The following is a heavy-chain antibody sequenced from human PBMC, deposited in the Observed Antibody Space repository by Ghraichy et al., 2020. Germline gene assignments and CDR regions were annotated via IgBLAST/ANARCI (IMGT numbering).Heavy chain of an antibody. J-gene: IGHJ4*02. CDR3: VKRGMDTAMVTK. D-gene: IGHD5-18*01. V-gene: IGHV3-30*18. Sequence: GGSLRLSCAASGFTFSSYGMHWVRQAPGKGLEWVAVISYDGSNKYYADSVKGRFTISRDNSKNTLYLQMNSLRAEDTAVYYCVKRGMDTAMVTKWGQGTLVTVSS. CDR1: GFTFSSYG. CDR2: ISYDGSNK.